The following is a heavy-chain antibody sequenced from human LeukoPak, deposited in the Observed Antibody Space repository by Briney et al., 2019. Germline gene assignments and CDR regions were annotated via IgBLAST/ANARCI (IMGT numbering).Heavy chain of an antibody. Sequence: SETLSLTCTVSGGSIRNYFCSWMRQPAGKGLEWIGRIYSSGSAQYNPSLKSRVTMSVDSSKNQFSLKLSSVTAADTAVYYCARDVLAGGWYYFDYWGQGTLVTVSS. V-gene: IGHV4-4*07. D-gene: IGHD6-19*01. CDR2: IYSSGSA. CDR3: ARDVLAGGWYYFDY. CDR1: GGSIRNYF. J-gene: IGHJ4*02.